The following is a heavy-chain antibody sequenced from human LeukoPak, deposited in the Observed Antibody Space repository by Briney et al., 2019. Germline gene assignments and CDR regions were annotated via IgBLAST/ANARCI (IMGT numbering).Heavy chain of an antibody. CDR2: FHYSGST. CDR3: ARTAARYYMDV. D-gene: IGHD6-6*01. V-gene: IGHV4-59*01. CDR1: GGSISSYY. Sequence: SETLSLTCTVSGGSISSYYSSWIRHPPGKGLECIGYFHYSGSTNYTPSLKSRVPISVDTSKNQFSMKLSSVTAADTAVYYCARTAARYYMDVWGEGTTVTVSS. J-gene: IGHJ6*03.